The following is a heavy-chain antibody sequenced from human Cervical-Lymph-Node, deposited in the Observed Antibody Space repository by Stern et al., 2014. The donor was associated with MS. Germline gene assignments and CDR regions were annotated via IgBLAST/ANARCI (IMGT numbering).Heavy chain of an antibody. J-gene: IGHJ4*02. CDR2: ITTNYDGGAT. CDR3: TTWAVSGTFFLGGH. Sequence: EVQLVESGGGLVKPGGSLRVSCTASGFSFSDAWMTWVRQAPGKGLEWVGRITTNYDGGATDYAAPVTGRFSISRDDSKNTLFLQMNSLKTEDTAVYYCTTWAVSGTFFLGGHWGQGTLVTVSP. D-gene: IGHD1-26*01. CDR1: GFSFSDAW. V-gene: IGHV3-15*01.